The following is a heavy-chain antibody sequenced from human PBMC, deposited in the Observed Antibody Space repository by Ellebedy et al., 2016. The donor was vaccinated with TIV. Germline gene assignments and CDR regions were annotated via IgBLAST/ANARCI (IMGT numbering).Heavy chain of an antibody. V-gene: IGHV3-23*01. Sequence: GGSLRLXXAASGFTFTTYAMTWVRQAPGKGLEWVSTISGSGDRTYYADSVRGRFTISRDNSRNTLYLQMTNLRAEDTAVYYCVRDFDFWGQGTPVTVSS. CDR2: ISGSGDRT. J-gene: IGHJ4*02. CDR3: VRDFDF. CDR1: GFTFTTYA.